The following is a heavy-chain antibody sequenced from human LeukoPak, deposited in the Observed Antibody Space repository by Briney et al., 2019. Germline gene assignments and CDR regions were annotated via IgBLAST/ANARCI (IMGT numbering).Heavy chain of an antibody. CDR1: GGSISSSNW. CDR2: IYHSGNT. CDR3: ASALPFQLVH. V-gene: IGHV4-4*02. Sequence: SETLSLTCAVSGGSISSSNWWSWVRQPPGKGLEWIGEIYHSGNTNYNPSLKSRVTMSVDKSKNQFSLKLSSVTAADTAVYYCASALPFQLVHWGQGTLVTVFS. J-gene: IGHJ4*02. D-gene: IGHD6-13*01.